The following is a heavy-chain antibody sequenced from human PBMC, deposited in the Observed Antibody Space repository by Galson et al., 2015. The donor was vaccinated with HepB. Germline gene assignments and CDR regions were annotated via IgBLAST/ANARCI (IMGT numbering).Heavy chain of an antibody. D-gene: IGHD6-13*01. V-gene: IGHV3-30-3*01. CDR3: ARGEGAAAPLWY. Sequence: SLRLSCAASGFTFSSYAIHWVRQAPGKGLEWVAVISYDGSNKYYADSVKGRFTISRDNSKNTLYLQMNSLRPEDTAVYYCARGEGAAAPLWYWGQGTLITVSS. CDR2: ISYDGSNK. J-gene: IGHJ4*02. CDR1: GFTFSSYA.